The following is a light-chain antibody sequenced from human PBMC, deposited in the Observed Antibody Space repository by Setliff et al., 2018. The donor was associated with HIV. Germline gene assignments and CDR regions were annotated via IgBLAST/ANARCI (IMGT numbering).Light chain of an antibody. V-gene: IGLV7-46*01. J-gene: IGLJ3*02. CDR1: TGAVTSSHY. CDR2: ETN. CDR3: LLSYSGVRV. Sequence: QAVVTQEHSLTVSPGGTVTLTCGSSTGAVTSSHYVYWLQQKPGQAPRTLISETNNKQSWTPARFSASLLGGKAALTLSGAQPEDEADYYCLLSYSGVRVFGGGTK.